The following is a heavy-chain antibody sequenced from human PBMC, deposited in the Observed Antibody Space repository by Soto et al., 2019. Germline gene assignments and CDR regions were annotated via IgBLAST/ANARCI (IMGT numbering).Heavy chain of an antibody. CDR1: GGSISTSNW. J-gene: IGHJ4*02. D-gene: IGHD2-8*02. CDR3: ARDKITGLFDY. Sequence: PSETLSLTCAVSGGSISTSNWWSWVRQPPGKGLEWIGEVYRTGSTTYNPSLESRLTISVDKSKNQFSLKLTSVTAADTAVYYCARDKITGLFDYWGQGTLVTVSS. CDR2: VYRTGST. V-gene: IGHV4-4*02.